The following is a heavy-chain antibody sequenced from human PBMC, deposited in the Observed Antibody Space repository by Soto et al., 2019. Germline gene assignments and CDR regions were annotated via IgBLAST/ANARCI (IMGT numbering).Heavy chain of an antibody. D-gene: IGHD3-16*01. CDR2: IRNKANNYTT. CDR1: GFTFSDPY. CDR3: AREGAVYFLDS. J-gene: IGHJ4*02. V-gene: IGHV3-72*01. Sequence: PGGSLRLSCVASGFTFSDPYMDWVRQAPGKGLEWVGRIRNKANNYTTEYAASVKGRFSISRDDSQNSLYLQLNSLKTEDTAVYFCAREGAVYFLDSWGRGTPVTVSS.